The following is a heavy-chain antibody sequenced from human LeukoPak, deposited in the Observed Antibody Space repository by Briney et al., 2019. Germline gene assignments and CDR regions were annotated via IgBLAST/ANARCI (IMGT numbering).Heavy chain of an antibody. D-gene: IGHD4-11*01. Sequence: GASVKVSCKASGYTFTGYYMHWVRQAPGQGLEWMGWINPNSGGTNYAQKFQGWVTMTRDTSTSTVYMELSSLRSEDTAVYYCARDRNSGNYIENWFDPWGQGTLVTVSS. CDR2: INPNSGGT. CDR1: GYTFTGYY. J-gene: IGHJ5*02. V-gene: IGHV1-2*04. CDR3: ARDRNSGNYIENWFDP.